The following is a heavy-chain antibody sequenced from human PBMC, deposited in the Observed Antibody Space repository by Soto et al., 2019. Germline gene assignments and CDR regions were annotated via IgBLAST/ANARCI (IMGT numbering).Heavy chain of an antibody. CDR2: IYHSGST. V-gene: IGHV4-38-2*02. J-gene: IGHJ6*02. D-gene: IGHD2-2*01. Sequence: SETLSLTCAVSGYSISSGYYWGWIRQPPGKGLEWIGSIYHSGSTYYNPSLKSRVTISVDTSKNQFSLKLSSVTAADTAVYYCAREIGHGANTASPVDVWGQGTTVTVSS. CDR1: GYSISSGYY. CDR3: AREIGHGANTASPVDV.